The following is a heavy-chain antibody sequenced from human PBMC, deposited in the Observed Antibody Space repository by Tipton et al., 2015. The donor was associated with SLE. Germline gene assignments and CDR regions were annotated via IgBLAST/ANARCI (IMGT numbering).Heavy chain of an antibody. CDR3: ARDPQLAGFDL. CDR1: GGSISSGGYY. D-gene: IGHD3-10*01. V-gene: IGHV4-31*03. Sequence: TLSLTCTVSGGSISSGGYYWSWIRQHPGKGLEWIGYIYYSANTYYNPSLKSRVTISVDTSKNQFSLKLSSVTAADTAVYYCARDPQLAGFDLWGQGTLVTVSS. J-gene: IGHJ5*02. CDR2: IYYSANT.